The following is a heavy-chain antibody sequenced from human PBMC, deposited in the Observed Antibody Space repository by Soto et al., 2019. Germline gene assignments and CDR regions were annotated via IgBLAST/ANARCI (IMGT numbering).Heavy chain of an antibody. J-gene: IGHJ4*02. CDR1: GYTFTRYA. Sequence: ASVKVSCKASGYTFTRYAMHWVRQAPGQRLEWMGWINAGNGNAKYSQKFQGRVTITRDTSASTAYMELSSLRSEDTAVYCARSSGYYLIDDYWGQGTLLTVSS. CDR3: ARSSGYYLIDDY. CDR2: INAGNGNA. D-gene: IGHD3-22*01. V-gene: IGHV1-3*01.